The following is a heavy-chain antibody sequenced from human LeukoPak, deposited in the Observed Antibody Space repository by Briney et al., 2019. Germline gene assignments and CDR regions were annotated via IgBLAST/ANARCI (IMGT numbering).Heavy chain of an antibody. D-gene: IGHD3-22*01. Sequence: GSLRLSCAASGFTFSSYSMNWVRQAPGKGLEWVSSISSSSSYIYYADSVKGRFTISRHNAKNSLSLQMNSLRAEDTAVYYCARAAPYYYDSSGYSEKGDYYYYYMDVWGKGTTVTISS. CDR1: GFTFSSYS. CDR3: ARAAPYYYDSSGYSEKGDYYYYYMDV. V-gene: IGHV3-21*01. J-gene: IGHJ6*03. CDR2: ISSSSSYI.